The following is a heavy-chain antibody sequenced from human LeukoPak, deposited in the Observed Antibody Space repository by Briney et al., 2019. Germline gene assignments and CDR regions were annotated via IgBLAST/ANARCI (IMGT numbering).Heavy chain of an antibody. V-gene: IGHV3-53*01. CDR3: AIDPNWGTHS. CDR2: VYNDGST. J-gene: IGHJ4*02. D-gene: IGHD7-27*01. CDR1: GFTVSSNY. Sequence: GGSLRLSCAASGFTVSSNYMSWVRQAPGKGLEWVSSVYNDGSTNYADSAKGRFTMSRDNSKDTLYLQMNSLRAEDTAVYYCAIDPNWGTHSWGQGVLVTVSS.